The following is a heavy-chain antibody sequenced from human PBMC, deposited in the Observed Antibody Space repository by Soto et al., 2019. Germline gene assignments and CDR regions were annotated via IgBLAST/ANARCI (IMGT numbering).Heavy chain of an antibody. Sequence: LCPTWSVSGKCINVYCWRLIQKNPGKGPEWIGNIHYSGSTNYNPSLKSRVTISVDTSKNQFSLRLSSVTAAETAVYYCARHSYYSNPLRFDPWGQGTLVTVSS. D-gene: IGHD4-4*01. CDR2: IHYSGST. CDR1: GKCINVYC. V-gene: IGHV4-59*08. CDR3: ARHSYYSNPLRFDP. J-gene: IGHJ5*02.